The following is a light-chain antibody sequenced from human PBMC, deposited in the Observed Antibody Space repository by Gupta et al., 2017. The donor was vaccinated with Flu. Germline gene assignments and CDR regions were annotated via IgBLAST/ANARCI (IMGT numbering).Light chain of an antibody. CDR3: HQYNGWPPALT. J-gene: IGKJ4*01. V-gene: IGKV3-15*01. CDR1: QSVGSN. Sequence: EIVMTQSPAILSVSPGERATLSCRASQSVGSNLAWYQQKPGQAPRLLIYEASTRATDIPARFSGGGSSTEFTLTISSLQSEDFAVYSCHQYNGWPPALTFGGGTKVEIK. CDR2: EAS.